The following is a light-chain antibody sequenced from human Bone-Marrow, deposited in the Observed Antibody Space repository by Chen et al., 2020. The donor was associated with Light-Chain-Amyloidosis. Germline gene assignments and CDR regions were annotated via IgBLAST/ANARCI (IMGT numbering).Light chain of an antibody. Sequence: IVLTQSPGTLSLSPVERATLSCRASQSVSSSYLAWYQQKPGQATRLLIYGASSRATGIPDRLSGSGSGTDFTLTISRLEPEDFAVYYCQQYGSSPLTFGQGTRLEIK. CDR2: GAS. CDR3: QQYGSSPLT. J-gene: IGKJ5*01. CDR1: QSVSSSY. V-gene: IGKV3-20*01.